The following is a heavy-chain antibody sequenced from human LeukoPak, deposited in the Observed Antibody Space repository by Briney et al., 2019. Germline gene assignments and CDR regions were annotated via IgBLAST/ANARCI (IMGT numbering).Heavy chain of an antibody. CDR1: GGSITTNY. Sequence: SETLSLTCTVSGGSITTNYWSWIRQPPGMGLEWIGYIHYSGNTNNNPSLKGRVTISVDTSKNQFSLKLSSVTAADTAVYYCARGYGRNYYYYYYMDVWGKGTTVTVSS. V-gene: IGHV4-59*01. D-gene: IGHD1-14*01. CDR2: IHYSGNT. CDR3: ARGYGRNYYYYYYMDV. J-gene: IGHJ6*03.